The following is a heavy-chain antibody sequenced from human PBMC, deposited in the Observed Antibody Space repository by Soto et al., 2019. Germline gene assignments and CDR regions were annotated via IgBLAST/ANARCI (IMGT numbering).Heavy chain of an antibody. Sequence: QVQLVQSGAEVKKPGASVKVSCKASGYTFTSYAMHWVRQAPGQRLEWMGWINAGNGNTKYSQKFQGRVTITRDTSASTAYMELSSLRSEDTAVYYCARYSSGARFAFDIWGQGTMVTVSS. CDR3: ARYSSGARFAFDI. V-gene: IGHV1-3*01. D-gene: IGHD6-19*01. CDR2: INAGNGNT. CDR1: GYTFTSYA. J-gene: IGHJ3*02.